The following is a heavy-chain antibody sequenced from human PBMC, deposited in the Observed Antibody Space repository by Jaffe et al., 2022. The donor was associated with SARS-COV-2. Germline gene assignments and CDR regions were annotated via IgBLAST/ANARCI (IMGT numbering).Heavy chain of an antibody. J-gene: IGHJ4*02. D-gene: IGHD4-17*01. CDR2: IYWNDDK. CDR1: GFSLSTSGVG. Sequence: QITLKESGPTLVKPTQTLTLTCTFSGFSLSTSGVGVGWIRQPPGKALEWLALIYWNDDKRYSPSLKSRLTITKDTSKNQVVLTMTNMDPVDTATYYCAHSLPYTTVTTNYFDYWGQGTLVTVSS. V-gene: IGHV2-5*01. CDR3: AHSLPYTTVTTNYFDY.